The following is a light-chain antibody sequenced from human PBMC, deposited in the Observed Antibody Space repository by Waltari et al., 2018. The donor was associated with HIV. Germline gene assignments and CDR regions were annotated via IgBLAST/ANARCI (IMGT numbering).Light chain of an antibody. CDR3: QQYDSYPLT. Sequence: DFQMTQSPATLSASVGDRVTITCRASQSISSWLAWDQQKPGKDPKVLIYKASSLGSGVPSRFSGSGSGTEFTLTISSLQPADFATYYCQQYDSYPLTFGGGTKVEIK. J-gene: IGKJ4*01. CDR2: KAS. CDR1: QSISSW. V-gene: IGKV1-5*03.